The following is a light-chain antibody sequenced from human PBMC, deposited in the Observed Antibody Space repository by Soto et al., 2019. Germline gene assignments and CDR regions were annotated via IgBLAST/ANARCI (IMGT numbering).Light chain of an antibody. CDR1: QGIGND. CDR2: SAS. Sequence: DIQMTQFPSSLSASVGDGVTITCRASQGIGNDLGWYQHKPGKAPKRLIFSASTLDSGVPSRFSGGGFGTEFTLTISSLQPEDFATYYCLHHYNYPLTLGGGTKVEIK. V-gene: IGKV1-17*01. CDR3: LHHYNYPLT. J-gene: IGKJ4*01.